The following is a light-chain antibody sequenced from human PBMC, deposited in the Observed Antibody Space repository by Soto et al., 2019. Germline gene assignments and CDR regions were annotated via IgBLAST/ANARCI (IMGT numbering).Light chain of an antibody. CDR1: SGHNSYA. J-gene: IGLJ3*02. CDR2: VNSDGSH. Sequence: QLVLTQSPSASASLGASVKLTCTLSSGHNSYAIAWHQQQPEKGPRYLMKVNSDGSHSKGDGIPDSFSGSSSGAERYLTISSLQSEDEADYYCQTWSTDIRVFGGGTKLTVL. CDR3: QTWSTDIRV. V-gene: IGLV4-69*01.